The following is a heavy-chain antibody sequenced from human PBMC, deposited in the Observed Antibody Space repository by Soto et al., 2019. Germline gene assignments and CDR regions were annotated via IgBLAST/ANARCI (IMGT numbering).Heavy chain of an antibody. CDR2: IYYSGST. CDR1: GGSISSSSYY. V-gene: IGHV4-61*01. CDR3: ARGHYYYDSSGYQG. J-gene: IGHJ4*02. Sequence: SETLCLTCTVSGGSISSSSYYWSWIRQPPGKGLEWIGYIYYSGSTNYNPSLKSRVTISVDTSKNQFSLKLSSVTAADTAVYYCARGHYYYDSSGYQGWGQGTLVTVSS. D-gene: IGHD3-22*01.